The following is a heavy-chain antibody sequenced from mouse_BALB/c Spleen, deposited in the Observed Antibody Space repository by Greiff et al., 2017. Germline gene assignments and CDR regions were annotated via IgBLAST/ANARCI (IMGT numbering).Heavy chain of an antibody. CDR3: ARYYYGPYYAMDY. V-gene: IGHV3-8*02. D-gene: IGHD1-2*01. Sequence: EVQLQQSGPSLVKPSQTLSLTCSVTGDSITSGYWNWIRKFPGNKLEYMGYISYSGSTYYNPSLKSRISITRDTSKNQYYLQLNSVTTEDTATYYCARYYYGPYYAMDYWGQGTSVTVSS. CDR2: ISYSGST. J-gene: IGHJ4*01. CDR1: GDSITSGY.